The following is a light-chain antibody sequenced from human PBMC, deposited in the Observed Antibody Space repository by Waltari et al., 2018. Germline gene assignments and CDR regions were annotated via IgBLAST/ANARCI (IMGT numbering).Light chain of an antibody. CDR2: GAS. Sequence: EIVLTQSPDTLPFSPGENATFSSRASQSVSSYLAWYQQKRGQAPWLLIYGASNRATGIPSRFSGSGSGTDFTLTISTVGPEDFAVYYCQQGSNWPVTVGRGTKVEIK. J-gene: IGKJ4*01. V-gene: IGKV3-11*01. CDR3: QQGSNWPVT. CDR1: QSVSSY.